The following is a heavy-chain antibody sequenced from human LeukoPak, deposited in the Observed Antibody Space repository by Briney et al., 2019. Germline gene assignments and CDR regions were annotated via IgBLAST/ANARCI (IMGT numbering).Heavy chain of an antibody. Sequence: PSQTLSLTCTVSGGSISSYYWSWIRQPPGKGLEWIGYIYYSGSTNYNPSLKSRVTKSVDTSKNQFSLKLSSVTAADTAVYYCARGLVGDYSNYFDYWGQGTLVTVSS. CDR3: ARGLVGDYSNYFDY. V-gene: IGHV4-59*01. J-gene: IGHJ4*02. CDR2: IYYSGST. D-gene: IGHD4-11*01. CDR1: GGSISSYY.